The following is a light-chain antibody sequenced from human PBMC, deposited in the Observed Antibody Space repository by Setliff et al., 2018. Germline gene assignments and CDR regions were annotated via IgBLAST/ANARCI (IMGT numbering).Light chain of an antibody. CDR1: ESLRHSNGHHY. V-gene: IGKV2-28*01. CDR3: MQALETPLT. J-gene: IGKJ4*01. CDR2: LGS. Sequence: DIVMTQSPLSLPVTPGEPASISCRSSESLRHSNGHHYLDWYLQKPGQSPQLLIYLGSNRASGVPDRFSGSGSGTDFTLKISRVEAEDVGVYFCMQALETPLTFGGGTKVDIK.